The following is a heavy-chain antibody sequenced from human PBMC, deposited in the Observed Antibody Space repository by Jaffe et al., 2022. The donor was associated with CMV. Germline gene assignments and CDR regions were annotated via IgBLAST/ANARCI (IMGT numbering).Heavy chain of an antibody. CDR2: ISGSGGST. J-gene: IGHJ5*02. Sequence: EVQLVESGGGLVQPGGSLRLSCAASGFTFSSYAMSWVRQAPGKGLEWVSAISGSGGSTYYADSVKGRFTISRDNSKNTLYLQMNSLRAEDTAVYYCAKGGGLGVPAGSNWFDPWGQGTLVTVSS. CDR3: AKGGGLGVPAGSNWFDP. V-gene: IGHV3-23*04. CDR1: GFTFSSYA. D-gene: IGHD2-15*01.